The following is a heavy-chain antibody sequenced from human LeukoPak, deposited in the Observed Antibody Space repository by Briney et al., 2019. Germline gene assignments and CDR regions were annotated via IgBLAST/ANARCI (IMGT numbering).Heavy chain of an antibody. J-gene: IGHJ6*03. V-gene: IGHV4-39*01. D-gene: IGHD3-22*01. CDR3: ARHKPDYYDSSGFYPGNYYYMDV. CDR1: GGSIRSSSYY. CDR2: FSYSGST. Sequence: MPSETLSLTCTVSGGSIRSSSYYWGWIRQPPGKGLEWIGSFSYSGSTYYNPSLKSRVTISVDMSKNQFSLKLSSVTAADTAVYYCARHKPDYYDSSGFYPGNYYYMDVWGKGTTVTISS.